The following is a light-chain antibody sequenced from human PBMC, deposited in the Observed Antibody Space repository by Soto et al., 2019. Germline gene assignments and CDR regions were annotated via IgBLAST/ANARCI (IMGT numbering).Light chain of an antibody. CDR3: QQYGSYPWT. V-gene: IGKV3-20*01. J-gene: IGKJ1*01. CDR1: QSVSSSY. Sequence: EIVLTQSPGTLSLSPGERATLSCRASQSVSSSYLAWYQQKPGQAPRLLIYGASSRATGIPDRFSGSGSGTDFTLTISRLEPEDFAVYYCQQYGSYPWTFGPETKVDIK. CDR2: GAS.